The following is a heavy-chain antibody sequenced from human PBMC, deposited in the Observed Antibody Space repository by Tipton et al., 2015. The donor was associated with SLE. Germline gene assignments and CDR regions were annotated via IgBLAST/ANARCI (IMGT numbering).Heavy chain of an antibody. CDR1: RGSISSSSYY. D-gene: IGHD3-10*01. Sequence: TLSLTCTVSRGSISSSSYYWGWIRQPAGKGLEWIGSIYYSGSTYYNPSLKSRVTISVDTSKNQFSLKMSSVTAADTAVYYCARGEPVRGVIMGWYFDLWGRGTLVTVSS. CDR3: ARGEPVRGVIMGWYFDL. CDR2: IYYSGST. V-gene: IGHV4-39*07. J-gene: IGHJ2*01.